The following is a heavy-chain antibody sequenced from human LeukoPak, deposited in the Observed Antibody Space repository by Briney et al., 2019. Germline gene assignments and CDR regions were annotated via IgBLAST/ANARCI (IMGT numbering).Heavy chain of an antibody. J-gene: IGHJ4*02. Sequence: ASVKLSCKASGYTFTSYGISWVRQPPGQGNEWMGWISAYNGNTNYAQKLQGRVTMTTDTSTSTAYMELRSLRSDDTAVYYCARDGPELRYFDWLSNTDYWGQGTLVTVSS. D-gene: IGHD3-9*01. CDR2: ISAYNGNT. V-gene: IGHV1-18*01. CDR1: GYTFTSYG. CDR3: ARDGPELRYFDWLSNTDY.